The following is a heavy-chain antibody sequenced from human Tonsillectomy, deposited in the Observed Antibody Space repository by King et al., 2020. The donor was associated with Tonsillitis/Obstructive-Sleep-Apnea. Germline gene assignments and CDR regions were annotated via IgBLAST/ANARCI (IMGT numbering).Heavy chain of an antibody. J-gene: IGHJ6*03. V-gene: IGHV3-7*04. CDR2: IKEDGGEE. Sequence: QLVQSGGGLVQPGGSLTLSCVASGFTFSNYRMTWVRQAPGKGLECVGDIKEDGGEEYYVDSVQGRFTISRDNAENSVSLQMNNLRAEDTAVYYCARVFGYYYYYMDVWGKGTTVIVSS. D-gene: IGHD3-3*01. CDR1: GFTFSNYR. CDR3: ARVFGYYYYYMDV.